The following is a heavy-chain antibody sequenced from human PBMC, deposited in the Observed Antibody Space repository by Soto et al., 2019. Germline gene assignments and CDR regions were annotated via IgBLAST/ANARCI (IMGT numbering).Heavy chain of an antibody. CDR1: GYDFTRYF. CDR2: VNPTGGSP. V-gene: IGHV1-46*03. D-gene: IGHD3-16*02. CDR3: SRDLSPY. J-gene: IGHJ4*02. Sequence: GASVKVSCKTSGYDFTRYFIHWVRQASGQGLEWMVKVNPTGGSPTFGQKFQGRVTVTTDTSTSTVYMELSSLRSDDTAVYYCSRDLSPYWGQGTLVTVSS.